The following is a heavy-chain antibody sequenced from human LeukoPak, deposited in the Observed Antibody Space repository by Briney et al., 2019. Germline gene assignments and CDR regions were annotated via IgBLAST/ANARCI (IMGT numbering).Heavy chain of an antibody. CDR2: INPNSGGT. CDR3: ARSGYSDAFDI. Sequence: ASVKVSCKASGYTFTGYYMHWVRQAPGQGLEWMGWINPNSGGTNYAQKFQGRVTMTRDTSISTAYMELRSLRSDDTALYYCARSGYSDAFDIWGQGTMVTVSS. J-gene: IGHJ3*02. CDR1: GYTFTGYY. D-gene: IGHD3-22*01. V-gene: IGHV1-2*02.